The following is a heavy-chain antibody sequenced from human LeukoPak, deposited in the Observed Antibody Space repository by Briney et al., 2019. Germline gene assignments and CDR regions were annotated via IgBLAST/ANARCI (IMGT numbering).Heavy chain of an antibody. CDR3: ARDPLGYCSSTSCYYFDY. J-gene: IGHJ4*02. CDR1: GFTFSSYS. V-gene: IGHV3-21*01. Sequence: GGSLRLSCAASGFTFSSYSMNWVRQAPGKGLEWVSSISSSSSYIYYADSVKGRFTISRDNAKNSLYLQMNSLRAEDTAVYYCARDPLGYCSSTSCYYFDYWGQGTLVTVSS. D-gene: IGHD2-2*01. CDR2: ISSSSSYI.